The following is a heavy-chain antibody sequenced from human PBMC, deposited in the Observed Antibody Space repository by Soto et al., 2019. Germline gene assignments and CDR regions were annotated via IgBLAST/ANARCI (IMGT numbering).Heavy chain of an antibody. J-gene: IGHJ4*02. CDR1: GFTFSSYW. CDR2: INSDGSST. D-gene: IGHD3-10*01. CDR3: AKMSRFWELLEPLRY. Sequence: EVQLVESGGGLVQPGGSLRLSCAASGFTFSSYWMHWVRQAPGKGLVWVSRINSDGSSTSYEDSVKGRLTISRDKAKNTLYLQMNTLRAEDTSVYYCAKMSRFWELLEPLRYWGQGTLVTVSS. V-gene: IGHV3-74*01.